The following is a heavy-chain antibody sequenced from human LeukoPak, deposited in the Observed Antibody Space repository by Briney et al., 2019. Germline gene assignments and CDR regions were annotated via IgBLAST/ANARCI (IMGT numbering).Heavy chain of an antibody. CDR3: AREPPLLWFGESNYGMDV. CDR1: GFTFSSYA. V-gene: IGHV3-30*04. CDR2: ISYDGSNK. Sequence: QAGGSLRLSCAASGFTFSSYAMHCVRQAPGKGLEWVAVISYDGSNKYYADSVKGRFTISRDNSKNTLYLQMNSLRAEDTAVYYCAREPPLLWFGESNYGMDVWGKGTTVTVSS. J-gene: IGHJ6*04. D-gene: IGHD3-10*01.